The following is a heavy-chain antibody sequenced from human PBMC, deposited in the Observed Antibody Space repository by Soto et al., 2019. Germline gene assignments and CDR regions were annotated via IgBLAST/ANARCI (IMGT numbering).Heavy chain of an antibody. CDR1: GFTFSSYG. D-gene: IGHD1-26*01. CDR2: ISYDGSNK. Sequence: PGGSLRLSCAASGFTFSSYGMHWVRQAPGKGLEWVAVISYDGSNKYYADSVKGRFTISRDNSKNTLYLQMNSLRAEDTAVYYCAKEYDAWELRNWFDPWGQGTLVTVSS. V-gene: IGHV3-30*18. J-gene: IGHJ5*02. CDR3: AKEYDAWELRNWFDP.